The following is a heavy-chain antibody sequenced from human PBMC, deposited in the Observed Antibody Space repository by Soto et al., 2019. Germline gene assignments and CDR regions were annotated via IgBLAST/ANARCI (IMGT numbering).Heavy chain of an antibody. J-gene: IGHJ4*01. CDR1: GFTLRSYW. Sequence: GGSLRLSCAASGFTLRSYWMSWVRQAPGKGLEWLATIKTDASEKKYVDSVKARFTVFRDNAKNSLYLQMDSLRAEDTAVYYWGRDSGYGSGNSVNHYLDCWGRGTLVTVSS. V-gene: IGHV3-7*01. CDR2: IKTDASEK. D-gene: IGHD3-10*01. CDR3: GRDSGYGSGNSVNHYLDC.